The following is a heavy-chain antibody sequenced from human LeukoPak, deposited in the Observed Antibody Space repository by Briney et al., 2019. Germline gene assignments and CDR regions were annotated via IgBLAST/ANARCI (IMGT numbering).Heavy chain of an antibody. CDR2: IYYSGST. Sequence: SETLSLTCTVSGGSISSYYWSWIRQHPGKGLEWIGYIYYSGSTNYNPSLKSRVTISVDRSKNQFSLKLSSVTAADTAVYYCARSRGVLDYFHHWGQGTLVTVSS. J-gene: IGHJ1*01. D-gene: IGHD3-3*01. V-gene: IGHV4-59*01. CDR3: ARSRGVLDYFHH. CDR1: GGSISSYY.